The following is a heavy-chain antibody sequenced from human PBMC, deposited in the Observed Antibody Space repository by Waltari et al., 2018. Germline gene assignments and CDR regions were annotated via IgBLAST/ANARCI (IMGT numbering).Heavy chain of an antibody. Sequence: QVQLQQWGAGLLKPSETLSLTCAVYGGSFSGYYWSWIRQPPGKGLEWIGEINHSGSTNYNPSLKSRVTISVDTSKNQFSLKLSSVTAADTAVHYCARGNSRELLDYWGQGTLVTVSS. J-gene: IGHJ4*02. CDR1: GGSFSGYY. CDR3: ARGNSRELLDY. V-gene: IGHV4-34*01. CDR2: INHSGST. D-gene: IGHD1-26*01.